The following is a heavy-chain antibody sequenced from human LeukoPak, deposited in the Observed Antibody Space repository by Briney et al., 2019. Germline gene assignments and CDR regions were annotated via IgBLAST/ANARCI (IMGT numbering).Heavy chain of an antibody. Sequence: SETLSLTCTVSGGSISSGGYYWSWIRQHPGKGLEWIGYIYYSGSTYYNPSLKSRVTISVDTSKNQFSLKLSSVTAADTAVYYCARGGFWSGFNYYYGMDVWGQGTTVTVSS. CDR1: GGSISSGGYY. V-gene: IGHV4-61*08. CDR3: ARGGFWSGFNYYYGMDV. D-gene: IGHD3-3*01. J-gene: IGHJ6*02. CDR2: IYYSGST.